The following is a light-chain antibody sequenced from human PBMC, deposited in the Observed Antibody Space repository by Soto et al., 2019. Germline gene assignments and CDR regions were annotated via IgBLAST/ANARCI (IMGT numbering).Light chain of an antibody. V-gene: IGLV2-14*01. Sequence: QSVLTQPASVSGSPGQSITISCRPVSDVGGYSYVCWYQQHPGEAPKLLIYAATNRPSRVSYRFSGSTSGNTASLTISGLQPEDEADYSCSSYTVSNTYIFGPGTQVTVL. CDR3: SSYTVSNTYI. J-gene: IGLJ1*01. CDR2: AAT. CDR1: VSDVGGYSY.